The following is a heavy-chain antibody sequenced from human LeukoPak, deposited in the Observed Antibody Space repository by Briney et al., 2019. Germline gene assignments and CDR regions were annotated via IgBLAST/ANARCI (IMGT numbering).Heavy chain of an antibody. CDR3: AREGDYYDSGGYYRIDF. D-gene: IGHD3-22*01. Sequence: SETLSLTCAVSGGSINAYYWSWIRQPPGKGLEWIGYVYHSGSTNYNPSLKSRVTMSVDTSNNQFSLKLSSVTAADTAMYYCAREGDYYDSGGYYRIDFWGQGTLVTVSS. CDR2: VYHSGST. CDR1: GGSINAYY. V-gene: IGHV4-59*01. J-gene: IGHJ4*02.